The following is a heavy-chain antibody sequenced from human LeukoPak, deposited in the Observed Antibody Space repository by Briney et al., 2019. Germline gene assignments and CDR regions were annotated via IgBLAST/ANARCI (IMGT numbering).Heavy chain of an antibody. CDR1: GYAFNGYY. Sequence: ASVKVSCKASGYAFNGYYMYWMRQAPGQGLEWMGWINPYSGDTNSVQWFQGRVTMARDTSISTAYMELSRLRSDDTAVYYCARGGVGAGTGAFDLWGQGTMVTVSS. J-gene: IGHJ3*01. CDR2: INPYSGDT. D-gene: IGHD6-19*01. V-gene: IGHV1-2*02. CDR3: ARGGVGAGTGAFDL.